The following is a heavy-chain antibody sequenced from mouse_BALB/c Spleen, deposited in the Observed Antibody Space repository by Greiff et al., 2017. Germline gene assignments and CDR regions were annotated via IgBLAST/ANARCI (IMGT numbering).Heavy chain of an antibody. J-gene: IGHJ4*01. V-gene: IGHV1-15*01. Sequence: QVQLQQSGAELVRPGASVTLSCKASGYTFTDYEMHWVKQTPVHGLEWIGAIDPETGGTAYNQKFKGKATLTADKSSSTAYMELRSLTSEDSAVYYCTRRGNDYAMDYWGQGTSVTVSS. CDR1: GYTFTDYE. CDR3: TRRGNDYAMDY. CDR2: IDPETGGT.